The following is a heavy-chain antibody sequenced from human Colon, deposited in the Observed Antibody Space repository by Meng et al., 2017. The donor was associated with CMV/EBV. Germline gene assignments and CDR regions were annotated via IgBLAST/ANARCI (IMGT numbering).Heavy chain of an antibody. CDR3: ARSGRSTGPLTW. Sequence: QVQLQESGPGLVTPSDTLSLTCTVSGGSISSFYWSWIRQPAGKGLEWIGRIYSSGSTNYNPSLKSRVTMSVDTSKNQFSLKLNSVTAADTAVYYCARSGRSTGPLTWWGQGTLVTVDS. CDR2: IYSSGST. J-gene: IGHJ4*02. V-gene: IGHV4-4*07. CDR1: GGSISSFY. D-gene: IGHD2-8*02.